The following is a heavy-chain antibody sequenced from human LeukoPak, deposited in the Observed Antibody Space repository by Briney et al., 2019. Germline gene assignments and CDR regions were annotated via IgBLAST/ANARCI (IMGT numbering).Heavy chain of an antibody. V-gene: IGHV3-9*01. D-gene: IGHD5-12*01. CDR2: ISWNSGSI. Sequence: GGSLRLSCAASGFTFDDYAMHWVRQAPGKGLEWVSGISWNSGSIAYADPVKGRFTISRDNAKNSLYLQMNSLRAEDTALYFCAKGRGGYENYFDCWGHGTLVTVSS. CDR1: GFTFDDYA. J-gene: IGHJ4*01. CDR3: AKGRGGYENYFDC.